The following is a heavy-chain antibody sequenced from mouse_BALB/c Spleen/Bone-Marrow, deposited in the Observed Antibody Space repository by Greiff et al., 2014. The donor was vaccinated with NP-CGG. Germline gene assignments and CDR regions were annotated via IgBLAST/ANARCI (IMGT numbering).Heavy chain of an antibody. J-gene: IGHJ3*01. CDR2: INPSNGRN. V-gene: IGHV1S81*02. CDR3: ARYDGPAWFAY. D-gene: IGHD2-3*01. Sequence: VQLQQSGAELVKPGASVRLSCKASGYSFTSYWIHWVKQRPGQGLEWIGEINPSNGRNNYNEKFKNKATLTVDKSSSTAHMQLSSLTSEDSAVYYCARYDGPAWFAYWGQGTLVTVSA. CDR1: GYSFTSYW.